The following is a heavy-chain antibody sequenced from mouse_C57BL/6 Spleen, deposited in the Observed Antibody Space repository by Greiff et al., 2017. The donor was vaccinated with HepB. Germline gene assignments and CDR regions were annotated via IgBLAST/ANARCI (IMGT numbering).Heavy chain of an antibody. Sequence: EVMLVESGGGLVQPGGSLKLSCAASGFTFSDYYMYWVRQTPEKRLEWVAYISNGGGSTYYQDTVKGRFTISRDNAKNTLYRQMSRLKSEDTAMYYCARQGLYEAMDYWGQGTSVTVSS. D-gene: IGHD1-1*01. CDR3: ARQGLYEAMDY. CDR2: ISNGGGST. J-gene: IGHJ4*01. V-gene: IGHV5-12*01. CDR1: GFTFSDYY.